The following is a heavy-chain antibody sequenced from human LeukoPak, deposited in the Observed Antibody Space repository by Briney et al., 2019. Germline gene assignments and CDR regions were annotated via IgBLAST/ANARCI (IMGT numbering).Heavy chain of an antibody. V-gene: IGHV3-30*04. CDR3: ARDGYSGSYYRLYYFFMDV. CDR2: ISYDGSNK. D-gene: IGHD1-26*01. J-gene: IGHJ6*03. CDR1: GFSFSTYA. Sequence: GGSLRLSCAASGFSFSTYAMHWVRQAPGKGLEWVAVISYDGSNKYYADSVKGRFTISRDNSENTLYLQMNSLRGEDTAVYYCARDGYSGSYYRLYYFFMDVWGKGTTVTVSS.